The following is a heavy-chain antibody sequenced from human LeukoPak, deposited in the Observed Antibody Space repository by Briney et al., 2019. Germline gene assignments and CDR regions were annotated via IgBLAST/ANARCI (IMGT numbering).Heavy chain of an antibody. CDR2: ISYDANDK. CDR3: ARETPDSSGWD. CDR1: GFTFSSYA. D-gene: IGHD6-19*01. J-gene: IGHJ4*02. Sequence: GGSLRLSCAASGFTFSSYAMHWVRQAPGKGLEWVAVISYDANDKYYADSVKGRFTISRDNSKNTLYLQMNSLRAEDTAVYYCARETPDSSGWDWGQGTLVTVSS. V-gene: IGHV3-30*04.